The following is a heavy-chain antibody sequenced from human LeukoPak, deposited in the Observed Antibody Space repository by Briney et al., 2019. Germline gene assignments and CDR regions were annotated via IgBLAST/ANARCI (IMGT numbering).Heavy chain of an antibody. CDR1: RFTFDDYA. CDR3: AKDRGYDSSGWTNDY. Sequence: PGGSLRLSCAASRFTFDDYAMHWVRQAPGKGLEWVSGISWNSGSIGYADSVKGRFTISRDNAKNSLYLQMSSLRAEDTALYYCAKDRGYDSSGWTNDYWGQGTLVTVSS. D-gene: IGHD3-22*01. J-gene: IGHJ4*02. CDR2: ISWNSGSI. V-gene: IGHV3-9*01.